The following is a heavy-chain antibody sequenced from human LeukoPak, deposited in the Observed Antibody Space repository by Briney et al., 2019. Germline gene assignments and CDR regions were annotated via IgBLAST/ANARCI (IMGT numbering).Heavy chain of an antibody. CDR1: GYSFTSYW. D-gene: IGHD6-6*01. J-gene: IGHJ4*02. CDR3: ASGVSSSYFEH. V-gene: IGHV5-10-1*01. CDR2: IDPSDSYT. Sequence: PGESLKISCKGSGYSFTSYWISWVRQMPGKGLEWMGRIDPSDSYTNYSPSFQGHVTISADKSNSTAYLQWSSLKASDTAIYYCASGVSSSYFEHWGQGTLVTVSS.